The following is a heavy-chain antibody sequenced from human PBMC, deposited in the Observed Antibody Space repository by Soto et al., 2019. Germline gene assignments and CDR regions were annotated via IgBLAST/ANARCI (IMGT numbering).Heavy chain of an antibody. CDR2: ISTSGSTM. J-gene: IGHJ4*02. V-gene: IGHV3-11*01. CDR1: GFIFSDYY. CDR3: ARRYGGNTSGFDY. D-gene: IGHD2-15*01. Sequence: QVQLVESGGGLVKPGGSLRLSCAASGFIFSDYYMTWVRQAPGKGLEWVSYISTSGSTMYYADTVKGRFNISRDNAKNSLYLQMNSLRAEDTAVYYCARRYGGNTSGFDYWGQGTMVTVSS.